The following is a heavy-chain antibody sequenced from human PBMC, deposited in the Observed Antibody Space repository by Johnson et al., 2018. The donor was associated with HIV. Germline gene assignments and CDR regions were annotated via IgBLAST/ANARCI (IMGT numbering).Heavy chain of an antibody. CDR3: ARGVRDSSGYPFAFDI. CDR2: INWNGGST. D-gene: IGHD3-22*01. CDR1: GLKFDDYG. J-gene: IGHJ3*02. V-gene: IGHV3-20*04. Sequence: MQLVESGGGVVRPGGSLRLSCAASGLKFDDYGMSWVRQAPGKGLEWVSGINWNGGSTCYADSVKGRFTNSRDNANNSLYLQMNSLKAEDTALYYCARGVRDSSGYPFAFDIWGQGTMVSVSS.